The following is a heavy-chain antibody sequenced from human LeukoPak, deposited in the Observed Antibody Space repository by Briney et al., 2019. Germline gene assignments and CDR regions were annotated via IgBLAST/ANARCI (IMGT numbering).Heavy chain of an antibody. Sequence: PSETLSLTCAVSGGSISSGGYSWSWIRQPPGKGLEWIGYIYHSGSTYYNPSLKSRVTISVDRSKIQFSLKLSSVTAADTAVYYCARDVGSYSSSSLYDYWGQGTLVTVSS. V-gene: IGHV4-30-2*01. CDR3: ARDVGSYSSSSLYDY. CDR2: IYHSGST. D-gene: IGHD6-6*01. CDR1: GGSISSGGYS. J-gene: IGHJ4*02.